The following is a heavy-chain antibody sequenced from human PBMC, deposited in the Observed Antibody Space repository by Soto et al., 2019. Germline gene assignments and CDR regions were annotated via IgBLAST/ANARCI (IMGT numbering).Heavy chain of an antibody. J-gene: IGHJ6*02. CDR1: GGSISSSSYY. D-gene: IGHD6-6*01. CDR2: IYYSGST. Sequence: SETLSLTCTVSGGSISSSSYYWGWIRQPPGKGLEWIGSIYYSGSTYYNPSLKSRVTISVDTSKNQFSLKLSSVTAADTAVYYCARGESSSSYGYYYYYGMDVWGRGTTVTVSS. CDR3: ARGESSSSYGYYYYYGMDV. V-gene: IGHV4-39*01.